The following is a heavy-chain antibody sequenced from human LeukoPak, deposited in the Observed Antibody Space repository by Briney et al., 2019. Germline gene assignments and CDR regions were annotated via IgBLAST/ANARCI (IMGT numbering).Heavy chain of an antibody. Sequence: GGSLRLSCAASGFTFSSYGMHWVRQAPGKGLEWVSYITGGSTTIYYADSVKGRFTISRDNAKNSLYLQMNSLRAEDTAVYYCARDYSTVTTFFDYWGQGTLVTVSS. V-gene: IGHV3-48*01. CDR3: ARDYSTVTTFFDY. CDR1: GFTFSSYG. J-gene: IGHJ4*02. D-gene: IGHD4-17*01. CDR2: ITGGSTTI.